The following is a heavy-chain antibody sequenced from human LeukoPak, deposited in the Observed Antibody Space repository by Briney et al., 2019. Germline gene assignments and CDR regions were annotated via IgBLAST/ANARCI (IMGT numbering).Heavy chain of an antibody. CDR2: ISYDGSSE. D-gene: IGHD1-14*01. Sequence: GGSLRLSCAASGFTFSSYSMNWVRQAPGKGLEWVAVISYDGSSEYYADSVKGRFTLSRDNSKTTLYVQMNSLRAEDTAVYYCARGGTLYYYYYGMDVWGQGTTVTVSS. V-gene: IGHV3-30*03. J-gene: IGHJ6*02. CDR3: ARGGTLYYYYYGMDV. CDR1: GFTFSSYS.